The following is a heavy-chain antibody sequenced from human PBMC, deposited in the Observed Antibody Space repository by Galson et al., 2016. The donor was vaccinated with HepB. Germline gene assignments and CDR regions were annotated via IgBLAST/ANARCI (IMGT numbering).Heavy chain of an antibody. CDR3: ARGVTGTPYFDF. J-gene: IGHJ4*02. D-gene: IGHD2-21*02. Sequence: SETLSLTCSVSGGSISSYFWSWIRQPPGKGLEWIGYVYKTGGTNYSPSLRGRVTTSVDTSKNQFSLNLISVTAADTAVYYCARGVTGTPYFDFWGPGALVTVSS. V-gene: IGHV4-59*01. CDR1: GGSISSYF. CDR2: VYKTGGT.